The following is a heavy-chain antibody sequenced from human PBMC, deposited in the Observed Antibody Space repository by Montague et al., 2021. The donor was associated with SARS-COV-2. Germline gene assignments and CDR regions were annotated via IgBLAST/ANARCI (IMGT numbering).Heavy chain of an antibody. CDR3: ARGWAFDP. CDR1: GQCTVRQF. J-gene: IGHJ3*01. CDR2: VYYNRDT. Sequence: SETLSLTCAVDGQCTVRQFRRWIHQYPGERPECIGYVYYNRDTKYNPSLQSRVTISIDTSENHFPLRLNSVTAADTAVYFCARGWAFDPWGQGRLVTVSS. D-gene: IGHD6-19*01. V-gene: IGHV4-59*08.